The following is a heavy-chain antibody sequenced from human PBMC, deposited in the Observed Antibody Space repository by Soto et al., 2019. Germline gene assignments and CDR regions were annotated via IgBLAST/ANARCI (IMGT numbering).Heavy chain of an antibody. D-gene: IGHD1-26*01. Sequence: ASVKVSCKVSGYTLTELSMHEVRQAPGRELEGMGGFDPEDGETIYAQKFQGRVTITADTSTDPAYMELSSLRAEVTAWDYGATDLHGSFQHWGQGTLVTVSS. CDR3: ATDLHGSFQH. CDR2: FDPEDGET. V-gene: IGHV1-24*01. J-gene: IGHJ1*01. CDR1: GYTLTELS.